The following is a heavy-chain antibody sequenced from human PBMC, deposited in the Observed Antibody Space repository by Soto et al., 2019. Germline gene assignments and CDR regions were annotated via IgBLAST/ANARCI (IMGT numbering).Heavy chain of an antibody. CDR3: ARDPSYYYGSGRNWFDP. CDR1: GGSISSGGYY. CDR2: IYYSGST. D-gene: IGHD3-10*01. V-gene: IGHV4-31*03. J-gene: IGHJ5*02. Sequence: PSETLSLTCTVSGGSISSGGYYWSWIRQHPGKGLEWIGYIYYSGSTYYNPSLKSRVTISVDTSKNQLSLKLSSVTAADTAVYYCARDPSYYYGSGRNWFDPWGQGTLVTVS.